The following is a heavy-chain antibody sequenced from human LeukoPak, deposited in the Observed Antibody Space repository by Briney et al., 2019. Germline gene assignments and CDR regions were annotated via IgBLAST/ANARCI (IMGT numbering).Heavy chain of an antibody. CDR3: AKAEDDYDFDY. Sequence: GGSLRLSCAASGFTFSSYAMSWVRQAPGKGLEWVSAISGRGGSTYYADSVKGRFTIPRDNSKNTLYLQMNSLRAEDTAVYYCAKAEDDYDFDYWGQGTLVTVSS. V-gene: IGHV3-23*01. CDR2: ISGRGGST. J-gene: IGHJ4*02. CDR1: GFTFSSYA. D-gene: IGHD4-17*01.